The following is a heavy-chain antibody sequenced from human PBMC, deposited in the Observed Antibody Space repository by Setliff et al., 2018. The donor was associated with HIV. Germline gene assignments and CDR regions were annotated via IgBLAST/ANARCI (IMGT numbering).Heavy chain of an antibody. D-gene: IGHD2-15*01. Sequence: SGPTLVNPTQTLTLTCTFSGFSLSTRGVGVRWMRQPPGKTLEWLAHIDGDDDKYYNTSLRTRLTISKDTSKNQVVLRMTNMDPVDTGMYYCARIYGRSGPIWGQGTMVTVSS. CDR1: GFSLSTRGVG. CDR2: IDGDDDK. J-gene: IGHJ3*02. CDR3: ARIYGRSGPI. V-gene: IGHV2-70*01.